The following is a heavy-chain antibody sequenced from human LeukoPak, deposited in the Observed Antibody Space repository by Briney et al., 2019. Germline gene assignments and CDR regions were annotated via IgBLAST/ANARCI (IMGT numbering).Heavy chain of an antibody. Sequence: ASVKVSCKASGYTFTSYGISWVRQAPGQGLEWMGWISAYNGNTNYAQKLQGRVTMTTDTSTSTACMELRSLRSDDTAVYYCAREGGLGYCSSTSCYRPSPWFDPWGQGTLVTVSS. CDR3: AREGGLGYCSSTSCYRPSPWFDP. CDR1: GYTFTSYG. CDR2: ISAYNGNT. J-gene: IGHJ5*02. D-gene: IGHD2-2*02. V-gene: IGHV1-18*01.